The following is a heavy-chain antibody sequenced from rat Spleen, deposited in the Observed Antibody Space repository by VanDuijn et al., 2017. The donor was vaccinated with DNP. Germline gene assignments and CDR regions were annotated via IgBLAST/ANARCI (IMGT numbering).Heavy chain of an antibody. CDR2: ISYSGST. CDR1: GYSITSNY. V-gene: IGHV3-1*01. Sequence: EVQLQESGPGLVKPSQSLSLTCSVTGYSITSNYWGWIRKFPGNQMEWMGYISYSGSTNSNPSLKSRISITRDTPKNQFFLQLNSVTTEDTATYYCARWDGYNSGFDYWGQGVMVTVSS. D-gene: IGHD1-9*01. CDR3: ARWDGYNSGFDY. J-gene: IGHJ2*01.